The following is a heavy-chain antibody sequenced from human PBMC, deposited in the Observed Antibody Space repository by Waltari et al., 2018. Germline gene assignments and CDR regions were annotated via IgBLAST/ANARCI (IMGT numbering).Heavy chain of an antibody. CDR3: AGGDGGYYDHKMDV. J-gene: IGHJ6*02. CDR1: GGTFTSAS. V-gene: IGHV1-69*02. Sequence: QVQLVQSGAEAKKPGSSVRVSCRASGGTFTSASVNWVRQAPGKGLEWMGRFMPDMSETRYAGKFQGRITVVADKSTGTVYMELSSLGSDDTAVYYCAGGDGGYYDHKMDVWGQGTTVTVSS. D-gene: IGHD3-22*01. CDR2: FMPDMSET.